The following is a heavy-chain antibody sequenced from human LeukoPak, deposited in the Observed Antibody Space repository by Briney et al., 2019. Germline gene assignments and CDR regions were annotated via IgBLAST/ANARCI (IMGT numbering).Heavy chain of an antibody. CDR1: GFTFSSYA. Sequence: GRSLRLSCAASGFTFSSYAMHWVRQAPGKGLEWVAVISYDGSNKYYADSVKGRFTISRDNSKNTLYLQMNSLRAEDTAVYYCAKDGHYYDSSGYSAEFGYWGQGTLVTVSS. J-gene: IGHJ4*02. V-gene: IGHV3-30*04. CDR2: ISYDGSNK. D-gene: IGHD3-22*01. CDR3: AKDGHYYDSSGYSAEFGY.